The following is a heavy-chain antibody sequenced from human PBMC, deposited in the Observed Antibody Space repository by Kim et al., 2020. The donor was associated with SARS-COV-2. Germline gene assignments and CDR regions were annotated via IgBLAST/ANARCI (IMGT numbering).Heavy chain of an antibody. CDR2: ISSSSSYI. J-gene: IGHJ4*02. D-gene: IGHD3-16*02. CDR3: ARAGMITFGGVIVIPWYFDY. Sequence: GGSLRLSCAASGFTFSSYSMNWVRQAPGKGLEWVSSISSSSSYIYYADSVKGRFTISRDNAKNSLYLQMNSLRAEDTAVYYCARAGMITFGGVIVIPWYFDYWGQGTLVTVSS. CDR1: GFTFSSYS. V-gene: IGHV3-21*01.